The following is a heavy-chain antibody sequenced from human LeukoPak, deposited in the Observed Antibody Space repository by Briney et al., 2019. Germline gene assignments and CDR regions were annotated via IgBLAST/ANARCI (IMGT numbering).Heavy chain of an antibody. CDR3: ARDRYYYDSSARYFDY. CDR1: GASISSGSYY. Sequence: SQTLSLTCTVSGASISSGSYYWSWIRQPAGKGLEWIGRIHTSGSTNYSPSLKSRVTMSVDTSKNQFSLKLSSVTAADTAVYYCARDRYYYDSSARYFDYWGQGTLVTVSS. J-gene: IGHJ4*02. CDR2: IHTSGST. V-gene: IGHV4-61*02. D-gene: IGHD3-22*01.